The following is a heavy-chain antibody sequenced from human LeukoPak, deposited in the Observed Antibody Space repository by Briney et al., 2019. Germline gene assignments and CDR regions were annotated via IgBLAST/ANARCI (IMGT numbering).Heavy chain of an antibody. J-gene: IGHJ5*02. CDR1: GYTFTTFG. Sequence: ASVKVSCKASGYTFTTFGISWVRQAPGQGLEWMGWISGYNAYTTYAQKLQGRVTMTTDTSTSTAYMELRSLRSDDTAVYYCARERDWFDPWGQGTLVTVSS. V-gene: IGHV1-18*01. CDR2: ISGYNAYT. CDR3: ARERDWFDP.